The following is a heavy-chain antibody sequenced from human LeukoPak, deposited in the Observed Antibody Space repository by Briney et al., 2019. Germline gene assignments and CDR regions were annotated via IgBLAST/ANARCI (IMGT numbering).Heavy chain of an antibody. J-gene: IGHJ4*02. CDR1: GFTFSSRW. D-gene: IGHD2-15*01. Sequence: GGSLRLSCAASGFTFSSRWMSWVRQAPGKGLEWVANTKQDGSDKYYVDSVKGRFTISRDNAKNSLYLQMNSLRVDDTAVYYCARDSDGYDLWGQGTLVTVSS. CDR3: ARDSDGYDL. CDR2: TKQDGSDK. V-gene: IGHV3-7*01.